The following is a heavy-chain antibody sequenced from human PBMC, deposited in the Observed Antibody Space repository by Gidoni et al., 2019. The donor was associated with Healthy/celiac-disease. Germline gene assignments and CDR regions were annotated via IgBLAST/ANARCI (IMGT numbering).Heavy chain of an antibody. CDR3: ATSGGTDSSGYYSLDY. CDR2: INAGNGNT. CDR1: GYTFTIYA. V-gene: IGHV1-3*01. Sequence: QVQLVQSGAAVKKPGASVKVSCKASGYTFTIYAMHWVRQALGQRLEWMGWINAGNGNTKYSQKCQGRVTITRDTSASTAYMELSSLRSEDTAVYYCATSGGTDSSGYYSLDYWGQGTLVTVSS. D-gene: IGHD3-22*01. J-gene: IGHJ4*02.